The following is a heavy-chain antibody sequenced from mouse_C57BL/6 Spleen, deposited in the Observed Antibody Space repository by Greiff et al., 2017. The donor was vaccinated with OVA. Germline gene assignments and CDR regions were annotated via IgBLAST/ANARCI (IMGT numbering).Heavy chain of an antibody. CDR3: ARYDGYLYYFDD. CDR1: GFSLTSYG. Sequence: VQGVESGPGLVQPSQSLSITCTVSGFSLTSYGVHWVRQSPGQGLEWLGVIWSGGSTDSNAAFISRLSISKYNSKSQVFFKMNRLQADDTAIYYCARYDGYLYYFDDWGQGTTLTVSS. V-gene: IGHV2-2*01. CDR2: IWSGGST. J-gene: IGHJ2*01. D-gene: IGHD2-3*01.